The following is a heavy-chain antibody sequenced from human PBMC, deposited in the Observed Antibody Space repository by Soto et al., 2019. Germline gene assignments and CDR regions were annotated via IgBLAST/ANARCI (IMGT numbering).Heavy chain of an antibody. D-gene: IGHD2-2*01. J-gene: IGHJ6*02. CDR3: ASDRDLLYAKGNYYGMDV. Sequence: QIQLVQSGAEVKKPGASVKVSCKASGYTFTSYGISWVRQAPGQGLEWIGWISAYNGNTNYAQKLHGRVTMTTDTATSTAFRGLRSLRSDDTAVYSCASDRDLLYAKGNYYGMDVWGQGTTVTVSS. CDR2: ISAYNGNT. V-gene: IGHV1-18*04. CDR1: GYTFTSYG.